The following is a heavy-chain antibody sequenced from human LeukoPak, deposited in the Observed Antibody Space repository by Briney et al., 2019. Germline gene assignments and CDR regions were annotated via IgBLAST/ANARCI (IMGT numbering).Heavy chain of an antibody. J-gene: IGHJ5*02. CDR2: IYYSGST. D-gene: IGHD5-24*01. V-gene: IGHV4-30-4*08. CDR3: ARSREMATKNWFDP. CDR1: GGSLSSGDYY. Sequence: SETLSLTCTVSGGSLSSGDYYWSWIRQPPGKGLEWIGYIYYSGSTYYNPSLKSRVTISVDTSKNQSSLKLSSVTAADTAVYYCARSREMATKNWFDPWGQGTLVTVSS.